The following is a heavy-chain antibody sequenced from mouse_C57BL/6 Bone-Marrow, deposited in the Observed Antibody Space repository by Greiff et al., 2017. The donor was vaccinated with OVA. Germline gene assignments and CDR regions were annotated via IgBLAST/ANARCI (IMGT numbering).Heavy chain of an antibody. CDR1: GFSLTSYG. J-gene: IGHJ1*03. D-gene: IGHD1-1*01. CDR3: ARNGNYGSSDWYFDV. CDR2: IWSGGST. V-gene: IGHV2-2*01. Sequence: VQVVESGPGLVQPSQSLSITCTVSGFSLTSYGVHWVRQSPGKGLEWLGVIWSGGSTDYNAAFISRLSISKDNSKSQVFFKMNSLQADDTAIYYCARNGNYGSSDWYFDVWGTGTTVTVSS.